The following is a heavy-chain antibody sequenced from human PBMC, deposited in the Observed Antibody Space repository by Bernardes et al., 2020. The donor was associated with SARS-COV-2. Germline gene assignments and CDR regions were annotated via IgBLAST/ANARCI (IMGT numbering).Heavy chain of an antibody. V-gene: IGHV3-33*01. D-gene: IGHD3-22*01. CDR2: IWDDEINK. CDR3: ARDGYDSGGFRTFAMDV. J-gene: IGHJ6*02. CDR1: GFTFSNYG. Sequence: GGSLRLSCAASGFTFSNYGMHWVRQAPGKGLEWVAVIWDDEINKDYSDSVKGRFSISRDNSKNTLYLQMNSLRAEDTAVYYCARDGYDSGGFRTFAMDVWGHGTTVTVSS.